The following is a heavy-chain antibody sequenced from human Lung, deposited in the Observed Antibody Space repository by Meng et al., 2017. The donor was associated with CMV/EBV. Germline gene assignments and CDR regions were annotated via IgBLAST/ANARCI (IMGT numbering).Heavy chain of an antibody. CDR1: GYTFTSDG. D-gene: IGHD1-26*01. V-gene: IGHV1-18*01. Sequence: SGKASGYTFTSDGISWVRKAQGQGLEWMGWISAYNGNTNYAQKLQGRVTMTTDTSTSTAYMELRSLRSDDTAVYYCASGRGSYHYFDYWGQGTLVTVSS. CDR3: ASGRGSYHYFDY. CDR2: ISAYNGNT. J-gene: IGHJ4*02.